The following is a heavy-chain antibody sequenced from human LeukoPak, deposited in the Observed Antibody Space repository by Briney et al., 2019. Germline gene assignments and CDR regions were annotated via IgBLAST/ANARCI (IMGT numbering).Heavy chain of an antibody. CDR1: GFTLSGYW. J-gene: IGHJ4*02. Sequence: GGSLRLSCAASGFTLSGYWMSWVRQAPGKGLEWVSNINQDGREKYYVDSVKGRFTISRDNAKNSLYLQMNRLRAEDAAVYYCERVSPPDIVVVVADTPFEPHFDYWGEGTLVTVSS. V-gene: IGHV3-7*01. CDR2: INQDGREK. D-gene: IGHD2-15*01. CDR3: ERVSPPDIVVVVADTPFEPHFDY.